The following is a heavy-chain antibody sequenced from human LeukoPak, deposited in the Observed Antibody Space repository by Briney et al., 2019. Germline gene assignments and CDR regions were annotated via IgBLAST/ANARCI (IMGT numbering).Heavy chain of an antibody. CDR3: ARVESSSWYADY. D-gene: IGHD6-13*01. CDR2: IYCGGST. V-gene: IGHV3-53*01. CDR1: VFTVNSNY. J-gene: IGHJ4*02. Sequence: PGGSQKLSYAACVFTVNSNYMSWVPQARGKALEWVSVIYCGGSTYYADSVKGRFTISRDNSKNTLYLQMNSLRAEDTAVYYCARVESSSWYADYWGQGTLVTVSS.